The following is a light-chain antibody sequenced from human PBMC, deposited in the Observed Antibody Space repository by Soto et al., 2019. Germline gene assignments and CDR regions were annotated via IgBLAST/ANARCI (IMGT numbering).Light chain of an antibody. CDR1: SSDVGGYNY. CDR2: EVN. Sequence: QSVLTQPPSASGSPGQSVAIYCTGTSSDVGGYNYVSWYQQHPGKAPKLMIYEVNKRPSGVPDRFSGSKSGNTASLTVSGLHAEDEADYYCSSYAGSSNVFGTGTKVTVL. J-gene: IGLJ1*01. CDR3: SSYAGSSNV. V-gene: IGLV2-8*01.